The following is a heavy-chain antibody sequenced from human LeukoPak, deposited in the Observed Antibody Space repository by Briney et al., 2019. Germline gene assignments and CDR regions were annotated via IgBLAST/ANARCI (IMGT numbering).Heavy chain of an antibody. Sequence: GRSLRLSCAASGFTFRSYSMHWVRQAPGKGLEWVSYISSTSSTIYYADSVKGRFTISRDNAKNSLYLQMNSLRDEDTAVYYCARAAPYYYDSSGYSAFDSWGQGTMVTVSA. CDR1: GFTFRSYS. V-gene: IGHV3-48*02. CDR3: ARAAPYYYDSSGYSAFDS. J-gene: IGHJ3*02. D-gene: IGHD3-22*01. CDR2: ISSTSSTI.